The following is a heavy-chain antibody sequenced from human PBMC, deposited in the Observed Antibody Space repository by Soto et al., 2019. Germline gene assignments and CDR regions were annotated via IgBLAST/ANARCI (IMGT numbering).Heavy chain of an antibody. J-gene: IGHJ5*02. CDR3: ARDYYGSASYRFDP. Sequence: SETLSLTCTVSGGSISSDYWSWIRQPPGKGLEWIGYIYYSGSTNYNPSLKSRVTISVDTSKNQFSLKLSSVTAADTAVYYCARDYYGSASYRFDPWGQGTLVTVSS. CDR2: IYYSGST. CDR1: GGSISSDY. D-gene: IGHD3-10*01. V-gene: IGHV4-59*01.